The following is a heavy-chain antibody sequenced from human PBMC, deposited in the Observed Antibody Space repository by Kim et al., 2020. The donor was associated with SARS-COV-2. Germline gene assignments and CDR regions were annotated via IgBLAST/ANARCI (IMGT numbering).Heavy chain of an antibody. CDR2: IIPIFGTA. V-gene: IGHV1-69*13. CDR1: GGTFSSYA. Sequence: SVKVSCKASGGTFSSYAISWVRQAPGQGLEWMGGIIPIFGTANYAQKFQGRVTITADESTSTAYMELSSLRSEDTAVYYCARDRDYGDYQPYFDYWGQGTLVTVSS. D-gene: IGHD4-17*01. J-gene: IGHJ4*02. CDR3: ARDRDYGDYQPYFDY.